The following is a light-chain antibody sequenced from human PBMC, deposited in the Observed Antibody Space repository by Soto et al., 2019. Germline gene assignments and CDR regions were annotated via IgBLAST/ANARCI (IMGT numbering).Light chain of an antibody. Sequence: QSVLTQPASASASPGQSIAISCTGASSDIGSQNLVSWYQQHPGKAPKLVIYEGSKRPSGVSDRFSGSKSANTASLTISGLQAEYEANYSCCSYAGRITFYVFVTGTMVPVL. CDR1: SSDIGSQNL. CDR2: EGS. V-gene: IGLV2-23*03. CDR3: CSYAGRITFYV. J-gene: IGLJ1*01.